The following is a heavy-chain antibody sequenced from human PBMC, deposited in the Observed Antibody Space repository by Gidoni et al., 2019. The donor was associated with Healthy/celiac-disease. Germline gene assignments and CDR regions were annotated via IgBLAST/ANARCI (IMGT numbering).Heavy chain of an antibody. J-gene: IGHJ4*02. CDR3: TTDPGSH. CDR1: GFTFSNAW. Sequence: EVQLVESGGGLVKPGGSLRLSCAASGFTFSNAWMSWVRQAPGKGLEWVGRIKSKTYGGTTDYAAPVKGRFTISRDDSKNTLYLQMNSLKTEDTAVYYCTTDPGSHWGQGTLVTVSS. CDR2: IKSKTYGGTT. V-gene: IGHV3-15*01.